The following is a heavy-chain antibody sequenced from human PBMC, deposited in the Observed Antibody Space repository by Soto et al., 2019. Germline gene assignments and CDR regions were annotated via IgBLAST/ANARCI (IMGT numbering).Heavy chain of an antibody. CDR1: GGSISSGDYY. CDR3: ARANDYCAPTTVTTCFDP. CDR2: IYYSGST. J-gene: IGHJ5*02. V-gene: IGHV4-30-4*01. D-gene: IGHD4-17*01. Sequence: PSETLSLTCTVSGGSISSGDYYWSWIRQPPGKGLEWIGYIYYSGSTYYNPSLKSRVTISVDTSKNQFSLKLSSVTAADTAVYYCARANDYCAPTTVTTCFDPWGQGSVVTVSS.